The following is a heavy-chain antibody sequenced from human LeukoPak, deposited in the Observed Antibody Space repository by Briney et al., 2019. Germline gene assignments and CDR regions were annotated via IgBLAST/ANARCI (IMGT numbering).Heavy chain of an antibody. V-gene: IGHV3-9*01. CDR3: AKDVRFGGYPEDAFDI. CDR1: GFSFDDYA. J-gene: IGHJ3*02. CDR2: FSWNSSSI. D-gene: IGHD3-22*01. Sequence: GGSLRLSCAASGFSFDDYAMHWVRQAPGKGLEWVSGFSWNSSSIGYADSVKGRFTISRDNAKNSLYLQMNSLRAEDTALYYCAKDVRFGGYPEDAFDIWGQGTMVTVSS.